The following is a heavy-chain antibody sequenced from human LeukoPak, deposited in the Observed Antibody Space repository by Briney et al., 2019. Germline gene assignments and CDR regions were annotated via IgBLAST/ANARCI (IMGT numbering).Heavy chain of an antibody. Sequence: GGSLRLSCAASGFTFSSYGMHWVRQAPGKGLEWVAVIWYDGTNKYYADSVKGRFTISRDNSKNTLYLQMNSLRAEDTAVYYCARDGADSWLCIGKLDYWGQGTLVTVSS. J-gene: IGHJ4*02. D-gene: IGHD6-13*01. V-gene: IGHV3-33*01. CDR3: ARDGADSWLCIGKLDY. CDR2: IWYDGTNK. CDR1: GFTFSSYG.